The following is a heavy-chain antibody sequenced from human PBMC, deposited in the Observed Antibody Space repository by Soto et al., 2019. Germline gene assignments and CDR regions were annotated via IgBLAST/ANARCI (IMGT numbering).Heavy chain of an antibody. J-gene: IGHJ6*02. CDR2: VSPYNGDT. Sequence: QVQLVQSGSEVKKPGASVKASCKSSGYTFSSYRITWVRQAPGQGLEWMGWVSPYNGDTNYAQQFQGRLTMTTDTSTNTAYMELGSLRSDDTAVYYCARMSQEYCRSDNCYYYGLDVWGQGTTVTVSS. V-gene: IGHV1-18*04. CDR1: GYTFSSYR. D-gene: IGHD2-21*02. CDR3: ARMSQEYCRSDNCYYYGLDV.